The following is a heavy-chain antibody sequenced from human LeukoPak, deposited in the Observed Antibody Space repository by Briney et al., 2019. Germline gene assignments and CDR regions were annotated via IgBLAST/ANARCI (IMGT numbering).Heavy chain of an antibody. CDR3: ASECDYYYDSSGYCDY. CDR2: IYHSGST. V-gene: IGHV4-4*02. J-gene: IGHJ4*02. Sequence: SGTLSLTCAVSGGSISSSNWWSWVRQPPGKGLEWIGEIYHSGSTNYNPSLKSRVTISVDKSKNQFSLKLSSVTAADTAVYYCASECDYYYDSSGYCDYWGQGTLVTVSS. CDR1: GGSISSSNW. D-gene: IGHD3-22*01.